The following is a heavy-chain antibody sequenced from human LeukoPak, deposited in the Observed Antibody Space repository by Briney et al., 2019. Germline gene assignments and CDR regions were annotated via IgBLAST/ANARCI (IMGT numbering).Heavy chain of an antibody. CDR3: ARDFGYYYGSGSYPHNWFDP. CDR2: INPSGGST. CDR1: GYTFTSYY. V-gene: IGHV1-46*01. J-gene: IGHJ5*02. Sequence: ASVKVSCKASGYTFTSYYMHWVRQAPGQGLEWMGIINPSGGSTSYAQKFQGRVTMTRDMSTSTVYMELSSLRSEDTAVYYCARDFGYYYGSGSYPHNWFDPWGQGTLVTVSS. D-gene: IGHD3-10*01.